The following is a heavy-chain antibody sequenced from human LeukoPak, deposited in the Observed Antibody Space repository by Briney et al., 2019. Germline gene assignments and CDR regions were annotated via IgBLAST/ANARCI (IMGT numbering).Heavy chain of an antibody. CDR3: ARHPPGSRYAFDI. V-gene: IGHV4-38-2*01. Sequence: SETLSLTCGVSGDSITTSYYWTWIRQPPGKGLEWIGSIYHSGTTYYNPSLKSRVTIFVDMSKNQFSLRLNSVTAADTAVYHCARHPPGSRYAFDIWGQGTMVTVSS. CDR2: IYHSGTT. J-gene: IGHJ3*02. CDR1: GDSITTSYY.